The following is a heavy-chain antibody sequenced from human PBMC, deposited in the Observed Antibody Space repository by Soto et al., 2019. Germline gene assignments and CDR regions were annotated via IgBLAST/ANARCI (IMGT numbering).Heavy chain of an antibody. D-gene: IGHD3-16*02. CDR2: VNLSGGSP. J-gene: IGHJ5*02. CDR3: ARSSGGVFGIIIEGSNWLAP. Sequence: GASVKVSCKASGYRFSNFNMHWVRQAPGQGLEWMGMVNLSGGSPDYAHKFQDRVTMTWDTSTTTVYMELSSLRSEDRAVYYCARSSGGVFGIIIEGSNWLAPWGQGSLVTVSS. CDR1: GYRFSNFN. V-gene: IGHV1-46*01.